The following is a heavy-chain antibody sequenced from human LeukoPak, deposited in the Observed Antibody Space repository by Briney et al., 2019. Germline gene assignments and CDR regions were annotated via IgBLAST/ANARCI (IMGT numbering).Heavy chain of an antibody. D-gene: IGHD5-24*01. V-gene: IGHV1-69*02. CDR3: ASREMATNPAIDY. J-gene: IGHJ4*02. Sequence: SVKVSRKASGGTFSSYTISWVRQAPGQGLEWMGRIIPILGIVNYAQKFQGRVTITADKSTSTAYMELSSLRSEDTAVYYCASREMATNPAIDYWGQGTLVTVSS. CDR1: GGTFSSYT. CDR2: IIPILGIV.